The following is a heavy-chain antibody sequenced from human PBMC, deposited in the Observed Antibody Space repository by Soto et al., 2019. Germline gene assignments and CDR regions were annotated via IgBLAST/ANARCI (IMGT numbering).Heavy chain of an antibody. CDR2: ISGSGGST. CDR3: AKTGHFTLSYYYGSGSYYFDY. V-gene: IGHV3-23*01. J-gene: IGHJ4*02. D-gene: IGHD3-10*01. CDR1: GFTFSSYA. Sequence: HPGGSLRLSCAASGFTFSSYAMSWVRQAPGKGLEWVSAISGSGGSTYYADSVKGRFTISRDNSKNTLYLQMNSLRAEDTAVYYCAKTGHFTLSYYYGSGSYYFDYWGQGTLVTVSS.